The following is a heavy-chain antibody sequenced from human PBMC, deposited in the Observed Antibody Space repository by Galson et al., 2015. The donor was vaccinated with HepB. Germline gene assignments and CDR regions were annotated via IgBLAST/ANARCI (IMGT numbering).Heavy chain of an antibody. CDR1: GYTFTSYA. J-gene: IGHJ6*02. V-gene: IGHV1-46*04. CDR3: AREVFGQQLAPGRPYYYYYGMDV. CDR2: INPSGGST. Sequence: SVKVSCKASGYTFTSYAMHWVRQAPGQGLEWMGIINPSGGSTSYAQKLQGRVTMTRDTSTSTVYMELSSLRSEDTAVYYCAREVFGQQLAPGRPYYYYYGMDVWGQGTTVTVSS. D-gene: IGHD6-13*01.